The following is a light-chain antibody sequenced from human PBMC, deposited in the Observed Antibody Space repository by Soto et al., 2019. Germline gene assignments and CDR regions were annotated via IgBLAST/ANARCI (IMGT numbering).Light chain of an antibody. J-gene: IGLJ2*01. CDR3: SSYAGFNTVI. V-gene: IGLV2-23*02. CDR1: SNDVGSYNL. Sequence: QSALTQPASVSGSPGQSITISCTGTSNDVGSYNLVSWYQQHPGKAPKLMISAVTKRPAGFSSRFSASKSGNTASLTISGLQAEDEADYYCSSYAGFNTVIFGGGTKVTAL. CDR2: AVT.